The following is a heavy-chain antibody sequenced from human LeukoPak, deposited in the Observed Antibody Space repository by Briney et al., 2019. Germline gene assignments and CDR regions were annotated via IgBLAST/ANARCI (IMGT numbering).Heavy chain of an antibody. J-gene: IGHJ5*02. CDR2: IYYSGST. CDR3: ARVYCSSTSCYAGWFDP. D-gene: IGHD2-2*01. CDR1: GVSISSYY. Sequence: SETLSLTCTVSGVSISSYYWSWIRQPPGKGREWLGYIYYSGSTNYNPSLKSRVTISVDTSKNQFSLKLSSVTAADTAVYYCARVYCSSTSCYAGWFDPWGQGTLVTVSS. V-gene: IGHV4-59*01.